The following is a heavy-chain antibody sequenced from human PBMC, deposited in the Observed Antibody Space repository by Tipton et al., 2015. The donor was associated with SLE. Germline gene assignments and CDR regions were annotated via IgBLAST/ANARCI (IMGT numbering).Heavy chain of an antibody. CDR2: INHSGST. Sequence: LRLSCTISGGSIISGGYYWSWFRQPPGKGLEWIGEINHSGSTNYNPSLKSRVTISVDTSKNQFSLKLSSVTAADTAVYYCARRFLEWFGYGMDVWGQGTTVTVSS. D-gene: IGHD3-3*01. V-gene: IGHV4-34*01. J-gene: IGHJ6*02. CDR3: ARRFLEWFGYGMDV. CDR1: GGSIISGGYY.